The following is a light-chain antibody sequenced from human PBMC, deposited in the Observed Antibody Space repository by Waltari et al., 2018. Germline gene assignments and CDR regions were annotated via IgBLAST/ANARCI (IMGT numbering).Light chain of an antibody. CDR2: DVS. CDR3: SSYTTSNTFVL. V-gene: IGLV2-14*03. J-gene: IGLJ2*01. CDR1: SRDARAFNS. Sequence: QSALTQPASVSGSPGQSITIPCIGPSRDARAFNSVPRYQQYPGKAPKLMIFDVSKRPSGVSNRFSASKSANTASLTISGLQAEDEADYYCSSYTTSNTFVLFGGGTKLTVL.